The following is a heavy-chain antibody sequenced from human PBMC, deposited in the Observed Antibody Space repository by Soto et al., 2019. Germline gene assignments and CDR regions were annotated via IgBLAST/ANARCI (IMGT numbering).Heavy chain of an antibody. Sequence: QVPLVQSGAEVKKPGASVKVSCKASGYTFTHYGISWVRQAPGQGLAWMGWISALNGNTKYVDNFQDRVTMTTDTSTNISYMEVRSLRSDDTAMYYCARLYGSGSYIAFDFWGQGTMVTVSS. CDR2: ISALNGNT. CDR3: ARLYGSGSYIAFDF. D-gene: IGHD3-10*01. J-gene: IGHJ3*01. CDR1: GYTFTHYG. V-gene: IGHV1-18*01.